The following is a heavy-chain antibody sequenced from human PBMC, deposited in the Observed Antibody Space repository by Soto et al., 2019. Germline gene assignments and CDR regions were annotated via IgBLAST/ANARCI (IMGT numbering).Heavy chain of an antibody. CDR3: ARGDFWSGYYPPYYYYGMDG. Sequence: PGGSLRLSCAASGFTFSSYAMHWVRQAPGKGLEWVAVISYDGSNKYYTDSVKGRFTISRDNSKNTLYLQMNSLRAEDTAVYYCARGDFWSGYYPPYYYYGMDGWGQGTTVTVSS. J-gene: IGHJ6*02. CDR2: ISYDGSNK. CDR1: GFTFSSYA. V-gene: IGHV3-30-3*01. D-gene: IGHD3-3*01.